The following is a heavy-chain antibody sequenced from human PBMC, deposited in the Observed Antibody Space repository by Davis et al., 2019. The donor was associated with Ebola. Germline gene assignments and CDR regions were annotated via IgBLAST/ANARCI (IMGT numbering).Heavy chain of an antibody. CDR2: INSDGSST. Sequence: HTGGSLRLSCAASGFTFSSYWMHWVRHAPGKGLVWVSRINSDGSSTSYADSVKGRFTISRDNSKNTLYLQMNSLRAEDTAVYYCARDTYYYYNTMDVWGKGTTVTVSS. CDR3: ARDTYYYYNTMDV. J-gene: IGHJ6*04. V-gene: IGHV3-74*01. CDR1: GFTFSSYW.